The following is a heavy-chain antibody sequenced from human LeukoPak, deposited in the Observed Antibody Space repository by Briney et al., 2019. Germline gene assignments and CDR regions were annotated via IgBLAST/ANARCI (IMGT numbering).Heavy chain of an antibody. V-gene: IGHV3-23*01. CDR1: GFTFSSYA. Sequence: PGGSLRLSCAASGFTFSSYAMSWVRQAPGKGLEWVSAISGSGGSTYYADSVKGRFTISRDNSKNTLYLQMNSLRAEDTAVYYCAREPRVYNTRELWFGELWGXGTLVTVSS. D-gene: IGHD3-10*01. CDR2: ISGSGGST. J-gene: IGHJ4*02. CDR3: AREPRVYNTRELWFGEL.